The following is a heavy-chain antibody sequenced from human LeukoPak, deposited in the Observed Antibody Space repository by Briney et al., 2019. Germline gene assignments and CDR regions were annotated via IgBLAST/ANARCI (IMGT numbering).Heavy chain of an antibody. V-gene: IGHV4-34*01. CDR2: INHSGST. J-gene: IGHJ3*02. CDR3: ASRITMVRGVILRNDAFDI. Sequence: PSETLSLTCAVYGGSFSGYYWSWIRQPPGKGLEWIGEINHSGSTNYNPSLKSRVTISVDTSKNQFSLKLSSVTAADTAVYYCASRITMVRGVILRNDAFDIWGQGTMVTVSS. CDR1: GGSFSGYY. D-gene: IGHD3-10*01.